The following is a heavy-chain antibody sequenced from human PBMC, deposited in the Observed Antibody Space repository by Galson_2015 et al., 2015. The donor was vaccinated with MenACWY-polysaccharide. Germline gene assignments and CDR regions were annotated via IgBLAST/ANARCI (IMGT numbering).Heavy chain of an antibody. CDR3: ARGHYGMDV. J-gene: IGHJ6*02. Sequence: SLRLSCAASGFTFSNYWMTWVRQAPGKGLEWVANIKKDGSEKYYVDSVKGRFIISRDNALYLQMNSLRAEDTAVYFCARGHYGMDVWGQGTTVTVSS. CDR1: GFTFSNYW. V-gene: IGHV3-7*01. CDR2: IKKDGSEK.